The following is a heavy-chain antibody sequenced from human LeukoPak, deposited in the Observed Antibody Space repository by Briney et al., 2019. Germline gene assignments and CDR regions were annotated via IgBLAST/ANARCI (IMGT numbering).Heavy chain of an antibody. Sequence: PGGSLRLSCAASGFNFDDYVMNWVRQAPGKGLEWVSSISSSSSYIYYADSVKGRFTISRDNAKNSLYLQMNSLRAEDTAVYYCARGGDRASNWFDPWGQGTLVTVSS. J-gene: IGHJ5*02. CDR3: ARGGDRASNWFDP. CDR1: GFNFDDYV. V-gene: IGHV3-21*01. D-gene: IGHD1-14*01. CDR2: ISSSSSYI.